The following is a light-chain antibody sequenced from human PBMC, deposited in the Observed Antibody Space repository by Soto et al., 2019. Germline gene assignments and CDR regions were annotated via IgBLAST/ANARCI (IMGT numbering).Light chain of an antibody. V-gene: IGKV1-5*01. CDR2: DAS. CDR1: QSISSW. J-gene: IGKJ1*01. Sequence: DSQMTQSPSTLSASVGDRVTITCRASQSISSWLAWYQQKPGKAPKLLIYDASSLESGVPSRFSGSGSGTEFTLTISSLQPDDFATYYCQQYNSYSWTFGQGSNV. CDR3: QQYNSYSWT.